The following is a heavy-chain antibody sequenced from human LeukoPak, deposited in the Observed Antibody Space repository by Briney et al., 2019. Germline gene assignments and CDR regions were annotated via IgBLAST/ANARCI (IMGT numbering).Heavy chain of an antibody. D-gene: IGHD3-16*02. CDR1: GFTVSSNE. CDR2: ISERGDNT. CDR3: AKQFVDP. Sequence: PGGSLRLSCAASGFTVSSNEMSWVRQAPGKGLEWVSAISERGDNTHYADSVKGRFTISRDNSQDTLYLQMNSLRAEDTAVYYCAKQFVDPWGQGTLVTVSS. J-gene: IGHJ5*02. V-gene: IGHV3-23*01.